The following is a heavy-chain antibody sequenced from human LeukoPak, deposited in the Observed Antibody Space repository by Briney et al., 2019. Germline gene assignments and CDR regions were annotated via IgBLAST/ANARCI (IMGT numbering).Heavy chain of an antibody. J-gene: IGHJ4*02. D-gene: IGHD2-21*02. V-gene: IGHV4-31*03. CDR3: VRAKTFVVTRRYYFDY. Sequence: SETLSLTCTVSGGSISSGGYYWSWIRQHPGKGLEWIGYVYYSGSTYYNPSLKSRVTISVDTSKNQFSLKLSSVTAADTAVYYCVRAKTFVVTRRYYFDYWGQGALVTVSS. CDR1: GGSISSGGYY. CDR2: VYYSGST.